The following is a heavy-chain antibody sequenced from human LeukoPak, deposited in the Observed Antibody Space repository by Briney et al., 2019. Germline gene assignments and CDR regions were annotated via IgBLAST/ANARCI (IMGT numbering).Heavy chain of an antibody. CDR2: ISGSGGST. J-gene: IGHJ4*02. V-gene: IGHV3-23*01. Sequence: HSGGSLRLSCAASGFTFSSYAMSWVRQAPGKGLEWVSAISGSGGSTYYADSVKGRFTISRDKSKNTLYLQMNSLRAEGTAIYYCAKDHIPYGDTLLLFDYWGQGTLVTVSS. CDR3: AKDHIPYGDTLLLFDY. D-gene: IGHD4-17*01. CDR1: GFTFSSYA.